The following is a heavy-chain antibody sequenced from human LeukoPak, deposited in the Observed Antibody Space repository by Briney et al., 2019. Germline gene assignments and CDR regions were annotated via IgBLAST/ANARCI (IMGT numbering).Heavy chain of an antibody. V-gene: IGHV4-39*01. Sequence: PSETLSLTCTVSGGSISSSSYYRGWIRQPPGKGLEWIGSIYYSGSTYYNASLKSRVTISVDTSKNQFSLKLSSVTAADTSVYYCARPGNLGLRYNWVDWGQGTLVTVSS. CDR3: ARPGNLGLRYNWVD. D-gene: IGHD3-16*02. CDR1: GGSISSSSYY. J-gene: IGHJ4*02. CDR2: IYYSGST.